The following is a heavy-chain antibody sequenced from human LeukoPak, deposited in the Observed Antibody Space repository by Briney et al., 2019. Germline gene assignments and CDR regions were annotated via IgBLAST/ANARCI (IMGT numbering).Heavy chain of an antibody. CDR1: GYTFSTYY. CDR3: ARGRPITMTVVIESYGMDV. J-gene: IGHJ6*02. V-gene: IGHV1-2*04. D-gene: IGHD3-22*01. Sequence: GASVKVSCKTSGYTFSTYYVHWVRQAPGRGPEWMGWINPRSGGTEYAHNFQGWVTLTRDTSISTAYMDLNRLTSDDTAVYYCARGRPITMTVVIESYGMDVWGQGTTVTVSS. CDR2: INPRSGGT.